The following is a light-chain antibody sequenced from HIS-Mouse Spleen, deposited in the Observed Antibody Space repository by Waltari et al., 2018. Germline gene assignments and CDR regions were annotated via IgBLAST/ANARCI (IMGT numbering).Light chain of an antibody. CDR3: QVWDSSSDHPVV. Sequence: SYVLTQPPSVSVAPGKTARITCGGNNIGSKSVHWYQQKPGQAPVLVVYDDSDGPSGIPGRFSGSNSGNTATLTISRVEAGDEADYYCQVWDSSSDHPVVFGGGTKLTVL. V-gene: IGLV3-21*03. CDR2: DDS. J-gene: IGLJ2*01. CDR1: NIGSKS.